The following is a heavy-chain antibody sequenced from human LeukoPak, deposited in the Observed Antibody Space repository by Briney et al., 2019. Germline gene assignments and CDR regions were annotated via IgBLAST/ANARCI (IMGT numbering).Heavy chain of an antibody. CDR2: INTNTGNP. V-gene: IGHV7-4-1*02. D-gene: IGHD3-3*01. J-gene: IGHJ4*02. Sequence: ASVKVSCKVSGYTLTELSMHWVRQAPGKGLEWMGWINTNTGNPTYAQGFTGRFVFSLDTSVSTAYLQISSLKAEDTAVYYCARSPPYYDFWSGSIGIDYWGQGTLVTVSS. CDR3: ARSPPYYDFWSGSIGIDY. CDR1: GYTLTELS.